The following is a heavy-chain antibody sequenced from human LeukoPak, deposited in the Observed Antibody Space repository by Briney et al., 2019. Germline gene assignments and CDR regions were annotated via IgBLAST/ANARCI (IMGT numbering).Heavy chain of an antibody. CDR3: AGDKGEDIAAAHYYFDY. D-gene: IGHD6-13*01. Sequence: GGSQTLFCAPSGLPFSRCSMNCARHARGGGLEWVLSITSSSSIIYYASSVKGRFTVYRDNAKNTLYLQKNSLGAGDTAVYYCAGDKGEDIAAAHYYFDYWGQGTLVTVSS. V-gene: IGHV3-21*01. J-gene: IGHJ4*02. CDR1: GLPFSRCS. CDR2: ITSSSSII.